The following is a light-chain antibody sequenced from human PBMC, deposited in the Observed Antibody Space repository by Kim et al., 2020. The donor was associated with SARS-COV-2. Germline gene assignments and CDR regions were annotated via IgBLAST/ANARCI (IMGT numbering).Light chain of an antibody. J-gene: IGLJ3*02. CDR1: SSDVGSYTR. V-gene: IGLV2-18*02. CDR3: SSYASSSTWV. CDR2: EVS. Sequence: GQSVTISCTGTSSDVGSYTRVSWYQQPPGTAPKLMSYEVSNRPSGVPDRFSGSKSGNTASLTISGLQAEDEADYYCSSYASSSTWVFGGGTQLTVL.